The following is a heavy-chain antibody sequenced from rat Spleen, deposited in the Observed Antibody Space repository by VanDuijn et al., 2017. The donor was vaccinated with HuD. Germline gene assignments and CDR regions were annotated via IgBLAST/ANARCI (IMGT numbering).Heavy chain of an antibody. V-gene: IGHV5S14*01. CDR1: GFTFSSYA. CDR2: ISSGGDDT. J-gene: IGHJ2*01. D-gene: IGHD1-11*01. CDR3: VRLEGGRTYFDY. Sequence: EVQLVESGGGLVQPGRSLKISCAASGFTFSSYAMAWVRQTPTKGLEWVASISSGGDDTYYLDSVKGRFTIFRENAKNTQYLQMDSLRSEETATYYCVRLEGGRTYFDYWGQGVVVTVSS.